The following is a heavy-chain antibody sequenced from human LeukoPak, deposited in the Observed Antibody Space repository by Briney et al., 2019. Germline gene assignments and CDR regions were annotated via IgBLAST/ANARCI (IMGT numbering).Heavy chain of an antibody. CDR2: INSDGSST. Sequence: GGALRLSCAASVFTFSRYWMHWVRQAPGKGLVWVSRINSDGSSTKYADSVKGRFTISRDNAKNTLYLQMNSLRAEDTAVYYCARGGYCSGGSCYDGPFDYWGQGTLVTVSS. D-gene: IGHD2-15*01. CDR3: ARGGYCSGGSCYDGPFDY. CDR1: VFTFSRYW. V-gene: IGHV3-74*03. J-gene: IGHJ4*02.